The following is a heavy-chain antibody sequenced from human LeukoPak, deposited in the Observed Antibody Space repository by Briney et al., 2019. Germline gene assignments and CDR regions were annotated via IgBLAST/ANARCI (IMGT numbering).Heavy chain of an antibody. D-gene: IGHD5-18*01. Sequence: PGGSLRLSCAASGFTFSSYAMSWVRQAPGKGLEWVSAISGSGGTTYYADSVKGRFTISRDSAKNTLYLQMNSLRAEDTAVYYCTSDTVDTAVGIDYWGQGTLVTVSS. CDR3: TSDTVDTAVGIDY. V-gene: IGHV3-23*01. CDR1: GFTFSSYA. CDR2: ISGSGGTT. J-gene: IGHJ4*02.